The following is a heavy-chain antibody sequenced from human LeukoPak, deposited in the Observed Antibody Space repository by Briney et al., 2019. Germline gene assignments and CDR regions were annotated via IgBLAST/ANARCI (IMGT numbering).Heavy chain of an antibody. Sequence: PGGSLRLSCAASGFTFSSYAMSWVRQAPGKGLEWVSAISGSGGSAYYADSVKGRFTISRDNSKNTLYLQMNSLRAEDTAVYYCAKVRSATLDYFDYWGQGTLVTVSS. CDR2: ISGSGGSA. D-gene: IGHD5-24*01. V-gene: IGHV3-23*01. CDR1: GFTFSSYA. J-gene: IGHJ4*02. CDR3: AKVRSATLDYFDY.